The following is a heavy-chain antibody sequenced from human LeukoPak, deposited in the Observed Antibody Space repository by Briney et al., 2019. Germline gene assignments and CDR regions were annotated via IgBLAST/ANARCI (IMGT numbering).Heavy chain of an antibody. Sequence: PGGSLRLSCTASGFTFGDYAMTWVRQAPGKGLEWVGFIRSKVYGGTPEYAASMKGRFTISRDDSKGIAYLQMNSLKTEDTAVYYCTRDQTPYYWGQGTLVTVSS. CDR2: IRSKVYGGTP. J-gene: IGHJ4*02. CDR1: GFTFGDYA. CDR3: TRDQTPYY. V-gene: IGHV3-49*04.